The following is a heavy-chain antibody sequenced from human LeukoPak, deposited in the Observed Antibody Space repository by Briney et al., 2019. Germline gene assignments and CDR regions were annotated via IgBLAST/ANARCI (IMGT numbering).Heavy chain of an antibody. CDR3: APWLADNWFDP. D-gene: IGHD3-9*01. CDR1: GFMLSTNG. Sequence: GGSLRLSCAASGFMLSTNGMHWVRQAPGKGLEWVAFIRYDGSNTHYADSVKGRFTISRDNSKNTLYLQMNSLRAEDTAVYYCAPWLADNWFDPWGQGTLVTVSS. CDR2: IRYDGSNT. V-gene: IGHV3-30*02. J-gene: IGHJ5*02.